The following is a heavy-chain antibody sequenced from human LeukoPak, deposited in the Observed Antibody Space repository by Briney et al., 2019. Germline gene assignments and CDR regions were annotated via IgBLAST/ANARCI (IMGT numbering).Heavy chain of an antibody. Sequence: GGSLRLSCAASGFTFSSYSMNWVRQAPGKGLEWVSSISSSSSYIYYADSVKGRFTISRDNAKNSLYLQMDSLRAEDTAVYYCARETDSGWYGLDYWGQGTLVTVSS. J-gene: IGHJ4*02. D-gene: IGHD6-19*01. V-gene: IGHV3-21*01. CDR1: GFTFSSYS. CDR2: ISSSSSYI. CDR3: ARETDSGWYGLDY.